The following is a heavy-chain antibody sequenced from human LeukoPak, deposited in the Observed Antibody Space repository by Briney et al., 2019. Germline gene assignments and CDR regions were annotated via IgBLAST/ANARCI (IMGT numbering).Heavy chain of an antibody. CDR3: AKSNGYGLIDI. D-gene: IGHD3-22*01. Sequence: SETLSLTCAVSGSSISSPNWWSWVRQSPGKGLEWIGEIYHNGNTDYNPSLNNRVAMSVDKSENQFSLKLTSVTAADTAIYYCAKSNGYGLIDIWGQGTMVTVSS. V-gene: IGHV4-4*02. J-gene: IGHJ3*02. CDR2: IYHNGNT. CDR1: GSSISSPNW.